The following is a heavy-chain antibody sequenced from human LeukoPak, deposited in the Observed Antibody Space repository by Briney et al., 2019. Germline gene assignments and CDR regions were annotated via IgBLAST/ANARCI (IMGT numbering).Heavy chain of an antibody. Sequence: ASVKVSCKASGSTFIGNYIHWVRQARGQGLEWMGWINPNSGGANYAQRFQGRVTMTRDTSVTTAFLDLDRLTSDDTAVYYCVTRSYTSGWPTWGQGTLATVSS. V-gene: IGHV1-2*02. CDR1: GSTFIGNY. J-gene: IGHJ5*02. CDR3: VTRSYTSGWPT. CDR2: INPNSGGA. D-gene: IGHD6-19*01.